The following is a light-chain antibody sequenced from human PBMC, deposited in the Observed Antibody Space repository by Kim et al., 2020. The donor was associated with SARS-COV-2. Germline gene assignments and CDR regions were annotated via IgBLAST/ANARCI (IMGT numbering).Light chain of an antibody. CDR1: SSNIGAGHD. Sequence: VTISCTGSSSNIGAGHDVHWYQQLPGTAPKLLIYGNNNRPSGVPDRFSSSKSGTSASLAITGLQAEDEADYHCQSYDSSLSVHVVFGGGTKLTVL. V-gene: IGLV1-40*01. CDR2: GNN. CDR3: QSYDSSLSVHVV. J-gene: IGLJ2*01.